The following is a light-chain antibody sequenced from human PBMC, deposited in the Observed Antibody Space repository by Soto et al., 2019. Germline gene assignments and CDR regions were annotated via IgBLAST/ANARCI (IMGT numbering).Light chain of an antibody. V-gene: IGLV1-44*01. CDR1: DSNIARRN. CDR3: ATWDVTMNIWV. J-gene: IGLJ3*02. Sequence: QSVLTQPPSASATPGQRVTISCSGSDSNIARRNVYWYQHLPGTAPKLLIYITDLRPSGVPDRVSGSKSGTYASLAISGVQSEDDDYYYCATWDVTMNIWVFGGGTKLTVL. CDR2: ITD.